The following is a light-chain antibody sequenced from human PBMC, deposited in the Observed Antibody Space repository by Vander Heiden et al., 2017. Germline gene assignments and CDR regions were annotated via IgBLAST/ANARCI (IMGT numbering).Light chain of an antibody. CDR3: SSYTSSSTLRV. CDR1: SSDVGGYNY. V-gene: IGLV2-14*01. J-gene: IGLJ2*01. CDR2: EVS. Sequence: QSALTQPASVSGSPGQSITISCTGTSSDVGGYNYVSWYQQHPGKAPKLMSYEVSNRPSGVSNRFSGSKSGNTASLTISGLQAEDEADYYCSSYTSSSTLRVFGGGTKLTGL.